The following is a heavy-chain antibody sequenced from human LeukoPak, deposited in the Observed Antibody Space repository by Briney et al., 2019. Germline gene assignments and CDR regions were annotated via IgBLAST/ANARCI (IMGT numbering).Heavy chain of an antibody. Sequence: PGGSLRLSCAASGFTFRNSAMSWVRQAPGTRLEWVSSIGGHVHSTYYADSVIGRFTISRDNAKNSLYLQMNSLRAEDTAVYFCARDHYGSGTYYDKNFDYWGQGTLVTVSS. V-gene: IGHV3-23*01. D-gene: IGHD3-10*01. J-gene: IGHJ4*02. CDR3: ARDHYGSGTYYDKNFDY. CDR1: GFTFRNSA. CDR2: IGGHVHST.